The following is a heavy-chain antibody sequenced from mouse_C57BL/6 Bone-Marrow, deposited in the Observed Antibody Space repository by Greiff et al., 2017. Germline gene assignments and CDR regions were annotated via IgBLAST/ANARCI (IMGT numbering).Heavy chain of an antibody. Sequence: EVKLVESGGGLVKPGGSLKLSCAASGFTFSDYGMHWVRQAPEKGLEWVAYISSGSSTIYYAATVKGRFTISRDNAKNTLFLQMTSLRSEDTAMYYCARTTYFDYWGQGTTLTVSS. CDR3: ARTTYFDY. V-gene: IGHV5-17*01. CDR1: GFTFSDYG. CDR2: ISSGSSTI. D-gene: IGHD2-12*01. J-gene: IGHJ2*01.